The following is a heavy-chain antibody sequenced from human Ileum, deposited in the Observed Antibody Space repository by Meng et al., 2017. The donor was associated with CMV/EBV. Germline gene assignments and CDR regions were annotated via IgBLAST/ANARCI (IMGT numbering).Heavy chain of an antibody. D-gene: IGHD6-19*01. CDR2: INPNSGGT. CDR1: GYTFNAYH. Sequence: QAQLVQSGAEVKKPGDSVKVSCKASGYTFNAYHVHWVRQAPGQGLEWMGWINPNSGGTKYAQKFRGRVTLTRDTSISTVYMDLTTITSDDTAVYYCARPYTSGWSNWFDPWGQGTLVTVSS. CDR3: ARPYTSGWSNWFDP. V-gene: IGHV1-2*02. J-gene: IGHJ5*02.